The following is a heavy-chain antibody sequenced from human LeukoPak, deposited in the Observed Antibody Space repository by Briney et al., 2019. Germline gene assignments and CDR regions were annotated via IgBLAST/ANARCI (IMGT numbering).Heavy chain of an antibody. J-gene: IGHJ4*02. D-gene: IGHD3-10*01. CDR1: GFTFSSYA. CDR2: ISSNGGST. CDR3: AREARPRGYFDY. Sequence: PGXSLRLSCAASGFTFSSYAMHWVRQATGKGLEYVSAISSNGGSTYYANSVKGRFTISRDNSKNTLYLQMGSLRAEDMAVYYCAREARPRGYFDYWGQGTLVTVSS. V-gene: IGHV3-64*01.